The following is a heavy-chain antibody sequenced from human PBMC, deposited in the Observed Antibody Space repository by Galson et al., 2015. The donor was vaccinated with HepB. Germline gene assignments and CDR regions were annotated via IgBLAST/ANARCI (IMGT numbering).Heavy chain of an antibody. CDR3: ARDAPRSGILIYYYYYMDV. V-gene: IGHV1-18*01. CDR1: GYTFTSYG. Sequence: SVKVSCKASGYTFTSYGISWVRQAPGQGLEWMGWISAYNGNANYAQKLQGKVTMTTDTSTSTAYMELRSLRSDDTAVYYCARDAPRSGILIYYYYYMDVWGKGTTVTVSS. J-gene: IGHJ6*03. CDR2: ISAYNGNA.